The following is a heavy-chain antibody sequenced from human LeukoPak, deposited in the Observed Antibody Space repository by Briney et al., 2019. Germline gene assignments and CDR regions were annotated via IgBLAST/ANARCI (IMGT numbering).Heavy chain of an antibody. CDR1: GFTFSSYA. V-gene: IGHV3-23*01. J-gene: IGHJ4*02. CDR2: INTSGGST. Sequence: GGSLRLSYAASGFTFSSYAMSWVRQAPGKGLEWVSGINTSGGSTAYADSVKGRFTISRDNPRNTLYMQMNSLRAEDTALYYCAIMHPYYDGNGYWVQWGQGTLVTVSS. D-gene: IGHD3-22*01. CDR3: AIMHPYYDGNGYWVQ.